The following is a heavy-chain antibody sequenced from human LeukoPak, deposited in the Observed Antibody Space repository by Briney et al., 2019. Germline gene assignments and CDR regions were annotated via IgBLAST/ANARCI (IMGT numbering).Heavy chain of an antibody. V-gene: IGHV3-48*01. CDR2: ISSSSSTI. CDR1: GFTFSSYS. J-gene: IGHJ4*02. Sequence: PGGSLRLSCAASGFTFSSYSMNWVRQAPGKGLEWVSYISSSSSTIYYADSVKGRFTISRDNAKNSLYLQMNSLRAEDTAVYYCARETVVTTGDFDYWGQGTLVTVSS. CDR3: ARETVVTTGDFDY. D-gene: IGHD4-23*01.